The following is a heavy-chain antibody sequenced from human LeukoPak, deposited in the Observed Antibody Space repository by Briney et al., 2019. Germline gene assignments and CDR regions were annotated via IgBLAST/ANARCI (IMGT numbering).Heavy chain of an antibody. V-gene: IGHV3-48*02. CDR2: ISTTSNTI. CDR1: GFTFSSYS. CDR3: ARARWVQGYYYFDY. J-gene: IGHJ4*02. D-gene: IGHD1-26*01. Sequence: GGSLRLSCAASGFTFSSYSMNWVRQAPGKGPEWVSYISTTSNTIYYVDSVKGRFTISRDNAKNSLYLQMNSLRDEDTAVYYCARARWVQGYYYFDYWGQGTLVTVSS.